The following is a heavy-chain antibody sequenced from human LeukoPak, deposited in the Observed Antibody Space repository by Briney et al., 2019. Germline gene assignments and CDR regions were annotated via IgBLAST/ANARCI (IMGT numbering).Heavy chain of an antibody. CDR2: ISSSSSSTR. J-gene: IGHJ6*03. D-gene: IGHD3-10*01. CDR3: ARVGFGKFLLSRKYYYYMEV. Sequence: QSGVSLRLSCAASGFTFSDYSMTWVRQAPGEGLEWVSYISSSSSSTRYYADSVKGRFTISRDNAKNSLYLQMNSLRAEDTAVYYCARVGFGKFLLSRKYYYYMEVWGKGTTVTVSS. CDR1: GFTFSDYS. V-gene: IGHV3-48*01.